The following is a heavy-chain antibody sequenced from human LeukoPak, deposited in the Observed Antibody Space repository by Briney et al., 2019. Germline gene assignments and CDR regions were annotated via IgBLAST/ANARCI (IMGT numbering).Heavy chain of an antibody. CDR3: ARGVFATGWYPDNFDY. CDR2: IGGGGVIT. V-gene: IGHV3-23*01. CDR1: GFTFSSYA. Sequence: PGGSLRLSCAASGFTFSSYAMTGVRQAPGKGLEWVSTIGGGGVITYYADSVKGRLTISRDNSKNTLYLQMNSLRAEDTAVYYCARGVFATGWYPDNFDYWGQGILVTVSS. J-gene: IGHJ4*02. D-gene: IGHD6-19*01.